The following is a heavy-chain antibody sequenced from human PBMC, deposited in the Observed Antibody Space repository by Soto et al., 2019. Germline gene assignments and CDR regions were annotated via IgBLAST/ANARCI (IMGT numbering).Heavy chain of an antibody. D-gene: IGHD2-2*02. Sequence: GGSLRLSCVASGFTFSSYAMSWVRQAPGKGLEWVSAISGSGGSTYYADSVKGRFTISRDNSKNTLYLQMNSLRAEDTAVYYCAKDLGYCSSTSCYTPRNYGMDVWGQGTTVTVSS. CDR2: ISGSGGST. V-gene: IGHV3-23*01. J-gene: IGHJ6*02. CDR3: AKDLGYCSSTSCYTPRNYGMDV. CDR1: GFTFSSYA.